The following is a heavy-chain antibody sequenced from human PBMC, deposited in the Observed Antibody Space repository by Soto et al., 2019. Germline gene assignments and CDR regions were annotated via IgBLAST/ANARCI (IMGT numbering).Heavy chain of an antibody. CDR3: SRVPGCGGLNWYFDL. CDR1: GFTFSNYG. D-gene: IGHD6-19*01. J-gene: IGHJ2*01. V-gene: IGHV3-30-3*01. Sequence: QVQLAESGGGAVQPGGSLRLSCAASGFTFSNYGMLWVRQAPGEGLQWVTAISNDGNDKKYADSVKGRFTISRDNSKNTMYLEMNGLRIEDTAVYYCSRVPGCGGLNWYFDLWGRGILVTVSS. CDR2: ISNDGNDK.